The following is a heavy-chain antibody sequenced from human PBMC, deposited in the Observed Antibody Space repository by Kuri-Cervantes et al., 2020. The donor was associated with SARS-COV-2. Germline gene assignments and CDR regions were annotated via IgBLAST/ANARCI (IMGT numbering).Heavy chain of an antibody. D-gene: IGHD3-16*01. J-gene: IGHJ4*02. CDR3: ARDLGVAPDF. Sequence: GGSLRLSCAASGFTFSSYAMSWVRQAPGKGLEWVSCIKGGSGTTYYAAFVKGRFTVSRDNAKNTLYLLMSSLRVEDTAMYYCARDLGVAPDFWGQGTQVTVSS. V-gene: IGHV3-23*01. CDR1: GFTFSSYA. CDR2: IKGGSGTT.